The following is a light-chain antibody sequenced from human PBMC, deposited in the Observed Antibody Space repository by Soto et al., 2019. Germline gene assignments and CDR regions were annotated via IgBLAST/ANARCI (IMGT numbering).Light chain of an antibody. V-gene: IGLV1-40*01. CDR1: SSNIGAGYD. Sequence: QRVLTQPPSVCGAPGQRVTISCTWSSSNIGAGYDVHWYQHLPGTAPKLLIFGNRNRPSGVPDRFSASKSGTSASLAITGLQAEDEADYYCHSYDSTLSVVFGGGTKLTV. CDR2: GNR. J-gene: IGLJ2*01. CDR3: HSYDSTLSVV.